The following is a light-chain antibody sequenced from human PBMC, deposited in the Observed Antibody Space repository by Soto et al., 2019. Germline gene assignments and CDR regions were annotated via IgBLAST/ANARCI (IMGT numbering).Light chain of an antibody. CDR3: QQYGSSSWT. V-gene: IGKV3-20*01. Sequence: EMVLTQSPGTLSLSPGERATLSCRASQSISASYLAWYQQKPGQAPRLLINGASSRATGIPDRFSGSGSGTDFTLTISRLEPEDFAVYYCQQYGSSSWTFGQGTKVYIK. CDR1: QSISASY. CDR2: GAS. J-gene: IGKJ1*01.